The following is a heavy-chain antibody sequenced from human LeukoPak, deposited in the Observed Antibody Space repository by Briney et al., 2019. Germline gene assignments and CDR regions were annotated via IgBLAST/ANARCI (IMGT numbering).Heavy chain of an antibody. V-gene: IGHV1-8*01. J-gene: IGHJ5*02. Sequence: ALVKVSCKASGYTFTSYDINWVRQATGQGLEWMGWMNPNSGNTGYAQKFQGRVTMTRNTSISTAYMELSSLRSEDTAVYYCARGTRYCSGGSCYFWFDPWGQGTLVTVSS. D-gene: IGHD2-15*01. CDR1: GYTFTSYD. CDR2: MNPNSGNT. CDR3: ARGTRYCSGGSCYFWFDP.